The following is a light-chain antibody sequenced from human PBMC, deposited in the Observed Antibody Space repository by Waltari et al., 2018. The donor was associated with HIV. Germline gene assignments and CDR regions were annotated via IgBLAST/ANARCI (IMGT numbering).Light chain of an antibody. Sequence: QSALTQPRSVSGSPGQSVTISCTGTSNDVGGYNYVSWFLQHPGKAPKLMIYAVNKRPSGVPDRFSGSKSGNTASLTISGLQAEDEADYYCCSYAGSYTRVFGGGTKLTVL. CDR3: CSYAGSYTRV. CDR2: AVN. CDR1: SNDVGGYNY. J-gene: IGLJ3*02. V-gene: IGLV2-11*01.